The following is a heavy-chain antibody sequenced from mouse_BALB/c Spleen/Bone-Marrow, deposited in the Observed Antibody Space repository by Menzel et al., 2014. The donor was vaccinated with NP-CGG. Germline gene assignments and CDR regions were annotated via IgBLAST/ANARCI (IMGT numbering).Heavy chain of an antibody. V-gene: IGHV14-3*02. J-gene: IGHJ2*01. CDR3: TRGEDY. CDR1: GFNIKDTF. CDR2: IDPANGNT. Sequence: VHVKQSGAELVKPGASVKLSCTGSGFNIKDTFMHWVKQRPEQGLEWTGRIDPANGNTKYDPKFQGKATITADTSSNTAYLHLTSLTSEDTAVYYCTRGEDYWGQGTTLAVSS.